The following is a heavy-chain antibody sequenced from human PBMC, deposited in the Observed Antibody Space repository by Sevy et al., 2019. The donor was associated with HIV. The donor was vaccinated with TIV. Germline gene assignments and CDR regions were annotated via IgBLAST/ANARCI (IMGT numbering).Heavy chain of an antibody. Sequence: GGSLRLSCTASGFTFDDYAMSWFRQAPGKGLEWVAFITRNSYEAYGGTTEYAASVKGRFTISRDDSKSIAYLQMNSLKTEDTAFYYCTRGLATADTPEYYFDYWGQGTLVTVSS. CDR1: GFTFDDYA. V-gene: IGHV3-49*03. D-gene: IGHD5-12*01. J-gene: IGHJ4*02. CDR3: TRGLATADTPEYYFDY. CDR2: ITRNSYEAYGGTT.